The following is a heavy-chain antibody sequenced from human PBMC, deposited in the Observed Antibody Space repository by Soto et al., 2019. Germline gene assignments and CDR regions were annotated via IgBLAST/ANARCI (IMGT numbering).Heavy chain of an antibody. J-gene: IGHJ6*02. CDR3: AKEAIFGVAHTQGNYYYYGMDV. D-gene: IGHD3-3*01. CDR1: GFTFSSYG. Sequence: QVQLVESGGGVVQPGRSLRLSCAASGFTFSSYGMHWVRQAPGKGLEWVAVISYDGSNKYYADSVKGRFTISRDNSKNTLYLQMNSLRAEDTAVYYCAKEAIFGVAHTQGNYYYYGMDVWGQGTTVTVSS. CDR2: ISYDGSNK. V-gene: IGHV3-30*18.